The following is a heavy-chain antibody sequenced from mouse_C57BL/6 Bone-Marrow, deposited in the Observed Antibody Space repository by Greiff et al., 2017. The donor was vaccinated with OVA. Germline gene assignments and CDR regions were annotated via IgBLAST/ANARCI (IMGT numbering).Heavy chain of an antibody. V-gene: IGHV1-81*01. CDR2: IYPRSGNT. J-gene: IGHJ2*01. D-gene: IGHD1-1*01. CDR3: ATLITTAPFDY. Sequence: QVQLQQSGAELARPGASVKLSCKASGYTFTSSGISWVKQRTGQGLEWIGEIYPRSGNTYYNEKFKGKATLTADKSSSTAYMELRSLTSEDSAVYFCATLITTAPFDYWGQGTTLTVSS. CDR1: GYTFTSSG.